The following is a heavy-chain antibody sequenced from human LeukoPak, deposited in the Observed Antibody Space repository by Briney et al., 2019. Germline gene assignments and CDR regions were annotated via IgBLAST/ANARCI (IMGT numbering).Heavy chain of an antibody. Sequence: GSVKVSCKASGYTFTGYGITWVRQAPGQGLEWMGWISTYNGDTNYAQTLQGRVTMTTDTSTSTAYMELRNLRSDDTAVYYCARGRGSTSRYWGQGTLVTVSS. CDR3: ARGRGSTSRY. V-gene: IGHV1-18*01. CDR1: GYTFTGYG. CDR2: ISTYNGDT. D-gene: IGHD5/OR15-5a*01. J-gene: IGHJ4*02.